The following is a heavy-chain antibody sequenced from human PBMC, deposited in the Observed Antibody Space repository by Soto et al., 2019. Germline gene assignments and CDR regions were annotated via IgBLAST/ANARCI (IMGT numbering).Heavy chain of an antibody. CDR3: ARSDDKDILTGCYN. CDR2: IGHSGYSI. J-gene: IGHJ4*02. CDR1: GFTFNNYA. Sequence: DVQLLDSGGGLIQPGGSLRLSCAASGFTFNNYAMAWVRQAPGKGLQWVSSIGHSGYSINYGDSVKGRFTISRDNSNNMLFLEMKGLRAEDTAVYYCARSDDKDILTGCYNWGQGALVTVSS. D-gene: IGHD3-9*01. V-gene: IGHV3-23*05.